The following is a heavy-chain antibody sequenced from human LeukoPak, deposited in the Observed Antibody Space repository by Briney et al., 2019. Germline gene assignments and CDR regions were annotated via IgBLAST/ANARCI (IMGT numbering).Heavy chain of an antibody. Sequence: GGSLRLSCAASGFTFCSYAMHWVRQAPGKGLEWVAVISYDGSNKYYADSVKGRFTISRDNSKNTLYLQMNSLRAEDTAVYYCARFGSSHDDYWGQGTLVTVSS. V-gene: IGHV3-30-3*01. D-gene: IGHD6-13*01. J-gene: IGHJ4*02. CDR1: GFTFCSYA. CDR3: ARFGSSHDDY. CDR2: ISYDGSNK.